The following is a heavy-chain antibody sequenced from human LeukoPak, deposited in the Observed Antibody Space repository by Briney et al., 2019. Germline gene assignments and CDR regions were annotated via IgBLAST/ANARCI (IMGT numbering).Heavy chain of an antibody. CDR2: IKQDGSEK. CDR3: ARLGDGMDV. V-gene: IGHV3-7*05. D-gene: IGHD1-26*01. Sequence: GGSLRLSCAASGFTFSSYWMSWVRQAPGKGLEWVANIKQDGSEKYYVDSVKGRFTIARDNAKNSLYLQMSSLRVEDTAVYYCARLGDGMDVWGQGTTVTVSS. J-gene: IGHJ6*02. CDR1: GFTFSSYW.